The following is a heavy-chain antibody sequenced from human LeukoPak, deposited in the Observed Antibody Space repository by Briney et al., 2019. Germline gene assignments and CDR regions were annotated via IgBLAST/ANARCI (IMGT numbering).Heavy chain of an antibody. CDR3: ARGQKQWLVRGYFDP. CDR2: INPNSGGT. D-gene: IGHD6-19*01. V-gene: IGHV1-2*04. CDR1: GYTFTGYY. J-gene: IGHJ5*02. Sequence: ASVKVSCKASGYTFTGYYMHWVRQAPGQGLEWMGWINPNSGGTNYAQKFQGWVTMTRDTSISTAYMELSRLRSDDTAVYYCARGQKQWLVRGYFDPWGQGTLVTVSS.